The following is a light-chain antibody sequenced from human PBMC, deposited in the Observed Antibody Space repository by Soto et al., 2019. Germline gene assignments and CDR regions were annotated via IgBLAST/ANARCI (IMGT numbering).Light chain of an antibody. Sequence: DLVMTPSGDSLAVPRGERAAISCKSSQSVLYSSNNKNYLAWYQQKPGQPPKLLIYWASTRESGVPDRFSGSGSGTDFTLTISSLQAEDVAVYYCQQYYSTPWTFGQGTKVDIK. J-gene: IGKJ1*01. CDR1: QSVLYSSNNKNY. CDR2: WAS. CDR3: QQYYSTPWT. V-gene: IGKV4-1*01.